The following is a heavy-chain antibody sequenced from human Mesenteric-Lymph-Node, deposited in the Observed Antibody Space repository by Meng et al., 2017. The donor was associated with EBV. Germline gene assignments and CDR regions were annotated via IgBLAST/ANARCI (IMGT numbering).Heavy chain of an antibody. J-gene: IGHJ4*02. D-gene: IGHD5-24*01. Sequence: EVXLVESGGXLVKPGGXLRLSCAASVFTFSSYIMNWVRQAPGKGLEWVSSISSSGNYIYYADSVKGRFTISRDNAKNSLYLQMNSLRAEDTAVYYCARGDQMAFYWGQGTLVTVSS. CDR3: ARGDQMAFY. CDR2: ISSSGNYI. CDR1: VFTFSSYI. V-gene: IGHV3-21*01.